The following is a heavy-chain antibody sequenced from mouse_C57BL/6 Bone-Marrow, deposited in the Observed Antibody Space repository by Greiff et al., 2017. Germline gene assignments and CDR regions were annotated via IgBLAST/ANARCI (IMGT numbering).Heavy chain of an antibody. CDR3: ARYGNSWYVDV. J-gene: IGHJ1*03. Sequence: VQLVESGAELVRPGTSVKMSCKASGYTFTNYWIGWAKQRPGHGLEWIGDIYPGGGYTNYNEKFKGKATLTADKSSSTAYMQFSSLTSEDSAIYYCARYGNSWYVDVWGTGTTVTVSS. CDR2: IYPGGGYT. D-gene: IGHD2-1*01. CDR1: GYTFTNYW. V-gene: IGHV1-63*01.